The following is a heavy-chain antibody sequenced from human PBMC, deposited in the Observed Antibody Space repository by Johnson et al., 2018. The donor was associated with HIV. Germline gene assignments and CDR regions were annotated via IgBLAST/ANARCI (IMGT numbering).Heavy chain of an antibody. CDR2: ISYDGSNK. V-gene: IGHV3-30*04. Sequence: QVQLVESGGGVVQPGRSLRLSCAASGFTFNNFAMHWVRQAPGKGLEWVAVISYDGSNKYYADSVKGRFTISRDNSKNTLYLQMNSLRAEDTAVYYCARACRDGYTCDAFDIWGQGTMVTVSS. J-gene: IGHJ3*02. D-gene: IGHD5-24*01. CDR1: GFTFNNFA. CDR3: ARACRDGYTCDAFDI.